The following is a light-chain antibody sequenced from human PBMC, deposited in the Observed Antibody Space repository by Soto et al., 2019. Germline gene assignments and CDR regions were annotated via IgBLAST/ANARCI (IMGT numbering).Light chain of an antibody. V-gene: IGLV1-40*01. CDR3: QSYDTGLSGVV. Sequence: QSALTQPPSVSGAPGQTVTISCTGTSSNIGSHFDVHWYQHLPGTVPKLLIYGNIHRPSGVPDRFSGSKSATSASLAITGLQAEGEADYYCQSYDTGLSGVVFGGGTKVTVL. J-gene: IGLJ2*01. CDR1: SSNIGSHFD. CDR2: GNI.